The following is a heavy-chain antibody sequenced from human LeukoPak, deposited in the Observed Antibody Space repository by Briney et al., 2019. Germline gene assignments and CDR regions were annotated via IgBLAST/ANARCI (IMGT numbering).Heavy chain of an antibody. CDR3: ARGRSSGLLRYYFDY. CDR1: GGSISSSSYY. J-gene: IGHJ4*02. Sequence: PSETLSLTCTVSGGSISSSSYYWGWIRQPAGKGLEWIGRIYTSGSTNYNPSLKSRVTMSVDTSKNQFSLKLSSVTAADTAVYYCARGRSSGLLRYYFDYWGQGTLVTVSS. D-gene: IGHD6-19*01. CDR2: IYTSGST. V-gene: IGHV4-61*02.